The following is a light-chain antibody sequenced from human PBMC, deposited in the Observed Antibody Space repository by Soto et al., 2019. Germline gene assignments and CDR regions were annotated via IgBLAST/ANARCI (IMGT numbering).Light chain of an antibody. Sequence: EMVMTQSPAILSVSPGESATLSFSSSQSVNINYLAWYQQHPGQPPRLLIYGISTRATGIPARFSGSGSGTEFSLTISSLQSEDFAVYYCQQYSKWPITFGQGTRLEIK. J-gene: IGKJ5*01. CDR2: GIS. V-gene: IGKV3-15*01. CDR3: QQYSKWPIT. CDR1: QSVNIN.